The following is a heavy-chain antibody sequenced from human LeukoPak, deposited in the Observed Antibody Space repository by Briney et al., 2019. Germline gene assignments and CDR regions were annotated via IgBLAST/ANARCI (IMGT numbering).Heavy chain of an antibody. CDR2: ISSSSSYI. CDR1: GFTVSSNY. J-gene: IGHJ4*02. Sequence: GGSLRLSCAASGFTVSSNYMSWVRQAPGKGLEWVSSISSSSSYIYYADSVKGRFTISRDNAKNSLYLQMNSLRAEDTAVYYCARTPVVVPNFDYWGQGTLVTVSS. CDR3: ARTPVVVPNFDY. V-gene: IGHV3-21*01. D-gene: IGHD2-2*01.